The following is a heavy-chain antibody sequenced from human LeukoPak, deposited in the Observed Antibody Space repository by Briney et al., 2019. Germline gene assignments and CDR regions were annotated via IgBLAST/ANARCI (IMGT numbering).Heavy chain of an antibody. CDR1: GYTFTSYD. CDR3: ARPYCSGGDCLRYFDL. D-gene: IGHD2-15*01. Sequence: ASVKVSCKASGYTFTSYDISWVRQATGQGLGWMGWMNPISGNTGYAQKFQGRVTMTRSTSTSTAYMELSSLRSEDTAVYYCARPYCSGGDCLRYFDLWGRGTPITVSS. J-gene: IGHJ2*01. V-gene: IGHV1-8*01. CDR2: MNPISGNT.